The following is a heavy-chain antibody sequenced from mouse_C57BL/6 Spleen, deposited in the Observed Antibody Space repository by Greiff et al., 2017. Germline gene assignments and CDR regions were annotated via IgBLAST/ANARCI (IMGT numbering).Heavy chain of an antibody. Sequence: VQLQQSGPELVKPGASVKISCKASGYTFTDYYMNWVKQSHGKSLEWIGDINPNNGGTSYNQKFKGKATLTVDKSSSTAYMELRSLTSEDSAVYYCASRIYYGSEDFDYWGQGTTLTVSS. J-gene: IGHJ2*01. V-gene: IGHV1-26*01. D-gene: IGHD1-1*01. CDR2: INPNNGGT. CDR1: GYTFTDYY. CDR3: ASRIYYGSEDFDY.